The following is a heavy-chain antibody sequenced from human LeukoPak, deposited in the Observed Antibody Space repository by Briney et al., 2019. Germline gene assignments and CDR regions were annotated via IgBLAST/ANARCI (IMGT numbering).Heavy chain of an antibody. J-gene: IGHJ6*03. D-gene: IGHD4-17*01. V-gene: IGHV3-21*06. Sequence: GGSLRLSCAASGFTLSTYSMNWVRQAPRKGLEWVSSISSSSSYIYYADSVKGRFTISRDNAKNSLYLQMSSLRAEDTAVYYCARDPEHGDYYYYYYMDVWGEGTTVTVSS. CDR2: ISSSSSYI. CDR1: GFTLSTYS. CDR3: ARDPEHGDYYYYYYMDV.